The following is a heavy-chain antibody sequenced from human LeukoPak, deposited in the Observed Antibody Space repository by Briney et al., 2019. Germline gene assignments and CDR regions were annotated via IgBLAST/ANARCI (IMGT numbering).Heavy chain of an antibody. CDR1: GYTFTSYG. D-gene: IGHD6-13*01. J-gene: IGHJ4*02. Sequence: ASVKVSCKASGYTFTSYGISWVRRAPGQGLEWMGRVSAYNDNTNYAQNLQGRVTMTTDTSTSTAYMELRSLRSDDTAVYYCARARRDSSSSYVYWGQGTLVTVSS. CDR2: VSAYNDNT. CDR3: ARARRDSSSSYVY. V-gene: IGHV1-18*01.